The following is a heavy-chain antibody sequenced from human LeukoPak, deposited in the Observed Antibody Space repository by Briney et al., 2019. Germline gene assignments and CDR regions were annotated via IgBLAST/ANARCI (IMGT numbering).Heavy chain of an antibody. J-gene: IGHJ4*02. CDR2: IYYSGST. Sequence: SETLSLTCTVSGGSISSYYWSWIRQPPGKGLEWIGYIYYSGSTNYNPSLKSRVTISVDTSKNQISLKLSSVTAADTAVYYCARGARGGYTGWGQGTLVTVSS. D-gene: IGHD5-24*01. CDR3: ARGARGGYTG. CDR1: GGSISSYY. V-gene: IGHV4-59*01.